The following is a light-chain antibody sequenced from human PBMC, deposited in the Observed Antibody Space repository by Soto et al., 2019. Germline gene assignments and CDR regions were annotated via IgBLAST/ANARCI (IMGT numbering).Light chain of an antibody. Sequence: QTVVTQEPSLTVSPGGTVTLTRASSAGAVTSAYYPNWFQQIPGQAPRALIYSTNNKHPWTPARFSGSLLGGKAALTLSGAQPEDEADYYCLLYYGGAQVLFGGGTKVTVL. CDR2: STN. V-gene: IGLV7-43*01. CDR3: LLYYGGAQVL. J-gene: IGLJ2*01. CDR1: AGAVTSAYY.